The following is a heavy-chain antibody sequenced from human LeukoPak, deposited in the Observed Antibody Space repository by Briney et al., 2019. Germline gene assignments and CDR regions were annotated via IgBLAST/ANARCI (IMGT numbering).Heavy chain of an antibody. CDR3: ARVPVPLIVVVPAAADY. D-gene: IGHD2-2*01. CDR1: GFTFSSYS. J-gene: IGHJ4*02. CDR2: ISSSSSYI. V-gene: IGHV3-21*01. Sequence: GGSLRLSCAASGFTFSSYSMNWVRQAPGKGLEWVSSISSSSSYIYYADSVKGRFTISRDKAKNSLYLQMNSLRAEDTAVYYCARVPVPLIVVVPAAADYWGQGTLVTVSS.